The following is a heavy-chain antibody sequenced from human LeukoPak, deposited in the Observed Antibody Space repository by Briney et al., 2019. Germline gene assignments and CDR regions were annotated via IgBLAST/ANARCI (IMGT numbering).Heavy chain of an antibody. J-gene: IGHJ4*02. Sequence: GASVKVSCKASGGTFSSYAISWVRQAPGQGLEWMGGIIPIFGTANYAQKFQGRVTMTRDTSISTAYMELSRLRSDDTAVYYCARDSRRDGYNLFDYWGQGTLVTVSS. V-gene: IGHV1-69*05. CDR2: IIPIFGTA. CDR1: GGTFSSYA. D-gene: IGHD5-24*01. CDR3: ARDSRRDGYNLFDY.